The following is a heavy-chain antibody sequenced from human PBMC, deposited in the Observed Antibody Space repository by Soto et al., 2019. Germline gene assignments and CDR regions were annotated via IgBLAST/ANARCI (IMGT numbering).Heavy chain of an antibody. CDR2: ISAYNGNT. V-gene: IGHV1-18*04. D-gene: IGHD2-2*02. Sequence: ASVKVSCQASGYTFTSYGISWVRQAPGQGLEWMGWISAYNGNTNYAQKLQGRVTMTTDTSTSTAYMELRSLRSDDTAVYYCARDRDIVVVPAAISNYYYGMDVWGQGTTVTVSS. J-gene: IGHJ6*02. CDR1: GYTFTSYG. CDR3: ARDRDIVVVPAAISNYYYGMDV.